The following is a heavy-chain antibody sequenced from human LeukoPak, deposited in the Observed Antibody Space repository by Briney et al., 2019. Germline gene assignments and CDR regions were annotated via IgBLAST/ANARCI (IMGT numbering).Heavy chain of an antibody. Sequence: GGPLRLSCAASGFTFSSYWMSWVRQAPGKGLEWVANIKQDGSEKYYVDSVKGRFTISRDNAKNSLYLQMNSLRAEDTAVYYCARVPRIQLWSFDYWGQGTLVAVSS. D-gene: IGHD5-18*01. V-gene: IGHV3-7*01. J-gene: IGHJ4*02. CDR3: ARVPRIQLWSFDY. CDR1: GFTFSSYW. CDR2: IKQDGSEK.